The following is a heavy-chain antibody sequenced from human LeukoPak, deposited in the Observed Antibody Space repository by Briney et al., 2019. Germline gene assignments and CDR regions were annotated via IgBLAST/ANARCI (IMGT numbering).Heavy chain of an antibody. D-gene: IGHD5-18*01. CDR3: ARIRGYSYGSSY. V-gene: IGHV3-48*03. Sequence: GGSLRLSCAASGFTFSSYEMNWVRQAPGKGLEWVSYIGSSGSTIYYADSVKGRLTISRDNAKNSLYLQMNSLRAEDTAVYYCARIRGYSYGSSYWGQGTLVTVSS. CDR1: GFTFSSYE. CDR2: IGSSGSTI. J-gene: IGHJ4*02.